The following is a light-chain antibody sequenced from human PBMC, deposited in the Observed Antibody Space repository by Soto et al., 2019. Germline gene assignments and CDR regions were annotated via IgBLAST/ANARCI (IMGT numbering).Light chain of an antibody. CDR1: QRVISN. Sequence: EIVFAQSPATLSLAPGESATVSCRASQRVISNLAWHQRKPGHAPRMLIYDSSNRAAGIPARFSGSGSGTDFTLTLSSLEPAAFAIYSCQPSQYWPTIPLGQGKRLEIK. J-gene: IGKJ5*01. V-gene: IGKV3-11*01. CDR3: QPSQYWPTIP. CDR2: DSS.